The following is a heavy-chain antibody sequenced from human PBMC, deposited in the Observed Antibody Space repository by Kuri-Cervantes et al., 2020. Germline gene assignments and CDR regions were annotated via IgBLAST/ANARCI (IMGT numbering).Heavy chain of an antibody. V-gene: IGHV1-45*02. CDR3: ARGWASIAVGFDY. Sequence: SVKVSCKASGYTFTYRYLHWVRQAPGQALEWMGWVTPFNGNTNYAQKFQDRVTITRDRSMSTAYMELSSLRSEDTAMYYCARGWASIAVGFDYWGQGTLVTVSS. CDR2: VTPFNGNT. D-gene: IGHD6-19*01. J-gene: IGHJ4*02. CDR1: GYTFTYRY.